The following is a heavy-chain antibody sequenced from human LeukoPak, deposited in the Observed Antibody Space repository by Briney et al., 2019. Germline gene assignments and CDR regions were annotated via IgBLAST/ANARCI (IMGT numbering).Heavy chain of an antibody. CDR3: ARDGGSGTSTGYNGYYYYGMDV. CDR1: GFTVINNY. CDR2: IYSGDST. Sequence: PGGSLRLSRAASGFTVINNYMSWVRQAPGKGLEWVSFIYSGDSTYYADSVKGRFTISRDSSKNTVHLQMNSLRAEDTAVYYCARDGGSGTSTGYNGYYYYGMDVWGQGTTVTVSS. J-gene: IGHJ6*02. D-gene: IGHD3-9*01. V-gene: IGHV3-66*01.